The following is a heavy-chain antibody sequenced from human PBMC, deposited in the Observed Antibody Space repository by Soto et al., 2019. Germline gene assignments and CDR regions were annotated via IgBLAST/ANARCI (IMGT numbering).Heavy chain of an antibody. CDR2: IYYSGST. Sequence: KGLEWIGYIYYSGSTYYNPSLKSRVTISVDTSKNQFSLKLSSVTAADTAVHYCARALSGYDPIQVIMVYFDYWGQGTLVTVSS. CDR3: ARALSGYDPIQVIMVYFDY. J-gene: IGHJ4*02. D-gene: IGHD5-12*01. V-gene: IGHV4-31*02.